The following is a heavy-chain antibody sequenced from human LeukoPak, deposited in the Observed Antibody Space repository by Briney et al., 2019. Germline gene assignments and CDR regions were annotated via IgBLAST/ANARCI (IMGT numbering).Heavy chain of an antibody. J-gene: IGHJ4*02. V-gene: IGHV3-23*01. CDR1: GFTFSTYA. D-gene: IGHD3-9*01. Sequence: GGSLRLPCAASGFTFSTYAMSWARQAPGKGLEWVSTISGSGAKTYSPDPVRGRFTISRDNSKNTLYLHMNSLRAEDTAVYYCAKGRAGYSNPYYFCYWGQGTLVTVSS. CDR2: ISGSGAKT. CDR3: AKGRAGYSNPYYFCY.